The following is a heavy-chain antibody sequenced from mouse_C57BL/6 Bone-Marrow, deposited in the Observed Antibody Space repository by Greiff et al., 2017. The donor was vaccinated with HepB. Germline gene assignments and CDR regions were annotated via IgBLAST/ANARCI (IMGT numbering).Heavy chain of an antibody. J-gene: IGHJ4*01. CDR2: IYPRSGNT. CDR1: GYTFTSYG. Sequence: QVQLQQSGAELARPGASVKLSCKASGYTFTSYGISWVKQRTGQGLEWIGEIYPRSGNTYYNEKFKGKATLTADKSSSTAYMELRSLTSEDTAVYFYARLGVTTVVAPYAMDYWGQGTSVTVSS. CDR3: ARLGVTTVVAPYAMDY. D-gene: IGHD1-1*01. V-gene: IGHV1-81*01.